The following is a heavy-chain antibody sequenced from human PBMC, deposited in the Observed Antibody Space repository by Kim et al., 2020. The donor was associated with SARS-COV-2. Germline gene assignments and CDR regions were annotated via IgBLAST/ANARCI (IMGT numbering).Heavy chain of an antibody. Sequence: GGSLRLSCAASGFTFSSSALSWVRQAPGKGLEWVSSINTNGGNTYYADSVKGRFTISRDNSKNTLYLQMNSLRAEDTAIYYCAKVRGANGNYWGQGTLVSVSS. V-gene: IGHV3-23*01. J-gene: IGHJ4*02. CDR1: GFTFSSSA. D-gene: IGHD2-15*01. CDR2: INTNGGNT. CDR3: AKVRGANGNY.